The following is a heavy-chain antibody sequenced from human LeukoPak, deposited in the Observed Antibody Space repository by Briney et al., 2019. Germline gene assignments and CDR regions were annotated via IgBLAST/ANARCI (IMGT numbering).Heavy chain of an antibody. J-gene: IGHJ3*02. D-gene: IGHD6-19*01. CDR3: ARSTRGSGWYNDI. Sequence: GGSLRLSCAASEFTFSSYSMNWVRQAPGKGLEWVSYITNSGNSKSYADSVKGRFTISRDNTKNSLYLQMNGLRAEDTAVYYCARSTRGSGWYNDIWGQGTMVTVSS. CDR1: EFTFSSYS. CDR2: ITNSGNSK. V-gene: IGHV3-48*01.